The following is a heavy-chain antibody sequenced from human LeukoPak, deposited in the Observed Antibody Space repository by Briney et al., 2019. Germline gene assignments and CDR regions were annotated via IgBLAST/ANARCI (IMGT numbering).Heavy chain of an antibody. D-gene: IGHD4-11*01. V-gene: IGHV1-2*02. CDR2: INPNSGGT. CDR1: GYTFTGYY. J-gene: IGHJ5*02. CDR3: ARRMTTVTTYANWFDP. Sequence: ASVKVSCKASGYTFTGYYMHWVRQAPGQGLEWMGWINPNSGGTNYAQRFQGRVTMTSDTSISTAYMELSSLRSEDTAVYYCARRMTTVTTYANWFDPWGQGTLVTVSS.